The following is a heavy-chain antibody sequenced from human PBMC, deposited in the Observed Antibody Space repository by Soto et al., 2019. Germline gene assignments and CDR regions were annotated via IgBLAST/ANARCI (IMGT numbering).Heavy chain of an antibody. Sequence: PSETLSLARPVWGECSSSCEHYSNKIRQPPGKGLEWIGYIYYSGHTYYNPSLKSRLTISVDTSKNHFSLRLSSVTAADTAVYYCARTYWSGWGRRLFDSGVQGALVT. CDR1: GECSSSCEHY. CDR3: ARTYWSGWGRRLFDS. CDR2: IYYSGHT. V-gene: IGHV4-30-4*01. J-gene: IGHJ4*02. D-gene: IGHD3-3*01.